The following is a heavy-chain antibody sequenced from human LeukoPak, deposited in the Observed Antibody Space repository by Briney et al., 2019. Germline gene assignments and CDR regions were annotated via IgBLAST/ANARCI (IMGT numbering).Heavy chain of an antibody. V-gene: IGHV6-1*01. J-gene: IGHJ4*02. CDR2: TYYRSKWYN. D-gene: IGHD3-9*01. CDR3: ARDLLRYFDWLLFFDY. CDR1: GDSVSSNSAA. Sequence: QTLSLTCAISGDSVSSNSAAWNWIRQSPSRALEWLGRTYYRSKWYNDYAVSVKSRITINPDTSKNQFSLQLNSVTPEDTAVYYCARDLLRYFDWLLFFDYWGQGTLVTVSS.